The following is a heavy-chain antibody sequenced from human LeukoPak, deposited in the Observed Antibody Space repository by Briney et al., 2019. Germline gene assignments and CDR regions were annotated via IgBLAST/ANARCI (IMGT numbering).Heavy chain of an antibody. J-gene: IGHJ6*02. CDR3: ARPSESGGSVFDPLRMDV. D-gene: IGHD3-9*01. CDR1: GGTSSEHA. Sequence: ASVKVSCKASGGTSSEHAITWLRQAPGQGLEWMGRIIPILGTTYYAQNSQGRVTITADKSTSTVYMEVSSLRSEDTAVYYCARPSESGGSVFDPLRMDVWGQGTTVTVSS. V-gene: IGHV1-69*04. CDR2: IIPILGTT.